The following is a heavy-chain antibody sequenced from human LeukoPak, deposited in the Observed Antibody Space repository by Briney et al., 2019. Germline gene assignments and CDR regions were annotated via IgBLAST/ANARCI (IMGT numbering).Heavy chain of an antibody. J-gene: IGHJ3*02. CDR2: MSYDGSNK. CDR1: GFTFSSYA. D-gene: IGHD2-15*01. V-gene: IGHV3-30-3*01. Sequence: GGSLRLSCAASGFTFSSYAMHWVRQAPGKGLEWVAVMSYDGSNKYYADSVKGRFTIPRDNAKNSLYLQMNSLRAEDTAVYYCARLLTYCSGGSCSNYDAFDIWGQGTMVTVSS. CDR3: ARLLTYCSGGSCSNYDAFDI.